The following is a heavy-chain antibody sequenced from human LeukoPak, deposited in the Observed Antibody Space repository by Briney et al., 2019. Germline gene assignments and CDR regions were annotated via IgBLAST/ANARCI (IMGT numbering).Heavy chain of an antibody. CDR1: VYTFTSYG. J-gene: IGHJ3*02. D-gene: IGHD3-22*01. CDR2: ISAYNGNT. Sequence: GASVKVSFKASVYTFTSYGISWVRQAPGQGLEWMGWISAYNGNTNYGQKLQGRVNMTTDTSTSTAYMELRSLRSDDTAVYYCARGASNYDSPGIWGQGTMVTVSS. CDR3: ARGASNYDSPGI. V-gene: IGHV1-18*01.